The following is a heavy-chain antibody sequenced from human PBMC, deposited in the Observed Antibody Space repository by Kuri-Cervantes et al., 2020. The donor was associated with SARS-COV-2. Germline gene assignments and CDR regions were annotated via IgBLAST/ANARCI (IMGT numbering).Heavy chain of an antibody. CDR2: IYTSGST. CDR1: GGSISSSSYY. Sequence: LRLSCTVSGGSISSSSYYWGWIRQPAGKGLEWIGRIYTSGSTNYNPSLKSRVTISVDTSKNQFSLKLSSVTAADTAVYYCARAHRGFDYWGQGTLVTVSS. J-gene: IGHJ4*02. V-gene: IGHV4-61*02. CDR3: ARAHRGFDY.